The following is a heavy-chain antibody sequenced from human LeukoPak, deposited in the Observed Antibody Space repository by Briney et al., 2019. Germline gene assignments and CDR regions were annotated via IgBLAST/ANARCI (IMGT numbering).Heavy chain of an antibody. CDR2: IYTSGST. D-gene: IGHD3-3*01. Sequence: SETLSLTCTVSGGSISSYYWSWIRQPAGKGLEWIGRIYTSGSTNYNPSLKSRVTMSVDTSKNQFSLKLSSVTAADTAVYYCAGGTYIYDLLDYWGQGTLVTVSS. CDR3: AGGTYIYDLLDY. J-gene: IGHJ4*02. V-gene: IGHV4-4*07. CDR1: GGSISSYY.